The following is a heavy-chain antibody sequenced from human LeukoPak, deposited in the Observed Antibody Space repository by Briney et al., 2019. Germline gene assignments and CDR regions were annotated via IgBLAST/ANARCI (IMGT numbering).Heavy chain of an antibody. Sequence: GESLKISCKGSGYSFTSYWIGWVRQMPGKGLEWMGVIYPGGSDTTYSPSFRGQVVFSADRSTTTVYLQLTNLQASDTAIYYCARQYSSGWFRHFDYWGQGTLIAVSS. D-gene: IGHD3-22*01. CDR2: IYPGGSDT. J-gene: IGHJ4*01. CDR3: ARQYSSGWFRHFDY. V-gene: IGHV5-51*01. CDR1: GYSFTSYW.